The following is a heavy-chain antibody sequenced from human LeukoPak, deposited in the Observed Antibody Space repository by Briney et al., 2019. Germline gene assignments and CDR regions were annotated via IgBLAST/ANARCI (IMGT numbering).Heavy chain of an antibody. J-gene: IGHJ4*02. D-gene: IGHD3-22*01. V-gene: IGHV3-23*01. CDR3: AREAYYDSSGYYWGGLFDY. CDR1: GFTFSSYA. Sequence: GGSLRLSCAASGFTFSSYAMSWVRQAPGKGLEWVSAISGSGGSTYYADSVKGRFTISRDNSKNTLYLQMNSLRAEDTAVYYCAREAYYDSSGYYWGGLFDYWGQGTLVTVSS. CDR2: ISGSGGST.